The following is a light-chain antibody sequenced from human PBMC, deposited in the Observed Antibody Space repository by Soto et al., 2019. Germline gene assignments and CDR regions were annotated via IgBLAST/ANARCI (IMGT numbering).Light chain of an antibody. CDR3: ETWDSNTRV. CDR1: SGHSSYI. Sequence: QSVLTQSSSASASLGSSVKLTCTLSSGHSSYIIAWHQQQPGKAPRYLMKLEGSGSYNKGNGVPDRFSGSSSGADRYLTSSNLQLEDEANYFCETWDSNTRVFGGGTKVTVL. J-gene: IGLJ2*01. CDR2: LEGSGSY. V-gene: IGLV4-60*02.